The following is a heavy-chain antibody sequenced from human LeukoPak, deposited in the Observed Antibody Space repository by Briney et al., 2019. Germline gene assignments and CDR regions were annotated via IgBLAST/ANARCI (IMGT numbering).Heavy chain of an antibody. CDR1: GFTFSSYS. CDR2: ISSGSGSI. J-gene: IGHJ4*02. D-gene: IGHD6-19*01. V-gene: IGHV3-48*01. Sequence: GGSLRLSCAASGFTFSSYSMNWVRQAPGKGLEWVAYISSGSGSIYFADSVKGRFTISRDNAKNSLYLQMNSPRAEDTAVYYCARSRQWPIGYVDYWGQGTLVTVSS. CDR3: ARSRQWPIGYVDY.